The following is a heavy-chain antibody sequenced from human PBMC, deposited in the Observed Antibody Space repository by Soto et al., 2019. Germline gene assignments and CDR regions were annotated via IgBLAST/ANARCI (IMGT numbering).Heavy chain of an antibody. CDR2: VSYDGTKK. Sequence: PVGSLRLSCAASVFTCNNFGIHWVRQSPGKGLQWVASVSYDGTKKLSAETVKGRFTISRDSSKNTAYLLMTSLRAGETAVYYCAKEYLGNSNAFDIWGRGTMVTVSS. D-gene: IGHD2-2*01. CDR1: VFTCNNFG. V-gene: IGHV3-30*02. J-gene: IGHJ3*02. CDR3: AKEYLGNSNAFDI.